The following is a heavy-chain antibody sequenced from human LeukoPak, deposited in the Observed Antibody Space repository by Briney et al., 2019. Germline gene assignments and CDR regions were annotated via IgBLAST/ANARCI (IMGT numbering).Heavy chain of an antibody. J-gene: IGHJ4*02. D-gene: IGHD3-22*01. CDR1: GGSSSGYY. CDR3: PVGYDSSGYFD. V-gene: IGHV4-34*01. Sequence: PSETLSLTCALYGGSSSGYYWSWIRQPPGKGLEWIGEINHSGSTNYNPSLKSRVTISVDTSTNQFSLKLSSVTAADTAVYYCPVGYDSSGYFDWGQGTLVTVSS. CDR2: INHSGST.